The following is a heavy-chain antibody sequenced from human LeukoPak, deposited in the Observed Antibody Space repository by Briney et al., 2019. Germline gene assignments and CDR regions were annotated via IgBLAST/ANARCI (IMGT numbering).Heavy chain of an antibody. CDR2: IIPIFGTA. CDR3: AGYSSSSPYYYYYMDV. V-gene: IGHV1-69*05. Sequence: GASVNVSCKASGGTFSSYAISWVRQAPGQGLEWMRGIIPIFGTANYAQKFQGRVTITTDESTSTAYMELSSLRSEDTAVYYCAGYSSSSPYYYYYMDVWGKGTTVTVSS. CDR1: GGTFSSYA. D-gene: IGHD6-6*01. J-gene: IGHJ6*03.